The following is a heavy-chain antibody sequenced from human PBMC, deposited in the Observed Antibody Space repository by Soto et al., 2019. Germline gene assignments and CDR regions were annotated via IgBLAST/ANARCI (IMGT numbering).Heavy chain of an antibody. CDR3: ARDRNVVVVAATPFDY. V-gene: IGHV3-30-3*01. D-gene: IGHD2-15*01. J-gene: IGHJ4*02. CDR2: ISYDGSNK. Sequence: QVQLVESGGGVVQPGRSLRLSCAASGFTFSSYAMHWVRQAPGKGLEWVAVISYDGSNKYYADSVKGRFTISRDNSKNTLYLQMNSLRAEDTAVYYCARDRNVVVVAATPFDYWRQGTLVTVSS. CDR1: GFTFSSYA.